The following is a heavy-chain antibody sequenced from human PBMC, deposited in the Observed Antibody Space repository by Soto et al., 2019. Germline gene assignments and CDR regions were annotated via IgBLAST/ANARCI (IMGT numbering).Heavy chain of an antibody. CDR1: GFTFTTYW. Sequence: EVQMVESGGGLAQPGGSLRLSCVASGFTFTTYWMSWVRQAPGKGLEWVANIRQDGGAQYYVDSVKGRFTISRDNAKNSVYLQMDSLRAEDTAVYYCVRGGHGSGSYLGSYWGQGILVTVSS. CDR2: IRQDGGAQ. CDR3: VRGGHGSGSYLGSY. V-gene: IGHV3-7*03. J-gene: IGHJ4*02. D-gene: IGHD3-10*01.